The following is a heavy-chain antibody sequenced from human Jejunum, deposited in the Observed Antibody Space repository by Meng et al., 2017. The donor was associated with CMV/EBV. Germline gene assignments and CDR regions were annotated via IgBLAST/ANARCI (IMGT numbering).Heavy chain of an antibody. Sequence: QLQLEETGAGLLKPSGTLALPCAVAGGFISTYYGSWIRQPPGKGLEWIGNNYYSGSTSYNPPLASRVTISVDSSKNQFYLKLSSVTAADTAVYYCARHQNGGTYPLDYWDQGTLVTVSS. CDR2: NYYSGST. CDR1: GGFISTYY. V-gene: IGHV4-59*08. J-gene: IGHJ4*02. D-gene: IGHD3-16*02. CDR3: ARHQNGGTYPLDY.